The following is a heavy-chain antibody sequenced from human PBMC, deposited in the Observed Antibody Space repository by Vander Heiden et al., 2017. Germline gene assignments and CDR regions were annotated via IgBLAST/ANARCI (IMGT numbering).Heavy chain of an antibody. Sequence: VQLVESGVGLVQPGRSLRLSRAASGFTFSSYDLHWVRQVTGKGLEWVSAIGTAGDTYYPSSVKGRFTISRENDKKNVYLQMNSLRAGDTAVYYCARNGKEWLSTAGHFDLWGRGTLVIVSS. CDR1: GFTFSSYD. V-gene: IGHV3-13*01. D-gene: IGHD6-19*01. CDR3: ARNGKEWLSTAGHFDL. J-gene: IGHJ2*01. CDR2: IGTAGDT.